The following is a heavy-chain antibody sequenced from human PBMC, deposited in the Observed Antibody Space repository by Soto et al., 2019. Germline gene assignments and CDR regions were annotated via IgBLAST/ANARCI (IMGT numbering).Heavy chain of an antibody. J-gene: IGHJ4*02. Sequence: QIALKESGPTLVKPTQTLTLTCTFSGVSLSTRAVGVGWIRQPPGKALEWLALIYWDDDKRYSPSLKSRLTITKVTSKHQVVLTMTNLDPLDTATFYWARRLWSSICFDNWGQEPLITVSS. CDR3: ARRLWSSICFDN. CDR1: GVSLSTRAVG. CDR2: IYWDDDK. D-gene: IGHD6-13*01. V-gene: IGHV2-5*02.